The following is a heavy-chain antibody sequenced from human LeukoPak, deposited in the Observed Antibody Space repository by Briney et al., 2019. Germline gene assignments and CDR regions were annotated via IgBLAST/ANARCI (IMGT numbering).Heavy chain of an antibody. Sequence: GGSLRLSCAASGFTFSSYGMHWVRQAPGKGLEWVAVISYDGSNKYYADSVKGRFTISRDNSKNTLYLQMNSLRAEDTAVYYCARDPDIVVVPTAFFFDYWGQGTLVTVSS. CDR3: ARDPDIVVVPTAFFFDY. V-gene: IGHV3-30*03. J-gene: IGHJ4*02. CDR1: GFTFSSYG. CDR2: ISYDGSNK. D-gene: IGHD2-2*01.